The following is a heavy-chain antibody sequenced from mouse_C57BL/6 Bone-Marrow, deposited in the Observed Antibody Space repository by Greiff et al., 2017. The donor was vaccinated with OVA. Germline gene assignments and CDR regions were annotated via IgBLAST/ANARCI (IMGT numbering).Heavy chain of an antibody. CDR1: GYTFTSYW. V-gene: IGHV1-52*01. J-gene: IGHJ1*03. D-gene: IGHD4-1*01. Sequence: VQLQQPGAELVRPGSSVKLSCKASGYTFTSYWMHWVKQRPIQGLEWIGNIDPSDSETHYNQKFKDKATLTVDKSSSTAYMQLSSLTSEDSAVYYCARRTGTRGYFDVWGTGTTVTVSS. CDR3: ARRTGTRGYFDV. CDR2: IDPSDSET.